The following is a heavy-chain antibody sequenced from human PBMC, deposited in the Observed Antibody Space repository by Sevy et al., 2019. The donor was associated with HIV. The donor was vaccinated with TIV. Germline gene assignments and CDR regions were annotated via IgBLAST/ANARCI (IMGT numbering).Heavy chain of an antibody. J-gene: IGHJ4*02. CDR2: IYYSGST. V-gene: IGHV4-59*01. Sequence: GSLRLSCTVSGGSISSYYWSWIRQPPGKGLEWIGYIYYSGSTNYNPSLKSRVTISVDTSKNQFSLKLSSVTAADTAVYYWARADYYGSGSYYGGLDYWGQGTLVTVSS. D-gene: IGHD3-10*01. CDR1: GGSISSYY. CDR3: ARADYYGSGSYYGGLDY.